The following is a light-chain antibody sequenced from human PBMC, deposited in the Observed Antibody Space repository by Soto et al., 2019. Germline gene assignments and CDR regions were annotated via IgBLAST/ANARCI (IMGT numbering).Light chain of an antibody. J-gene: IGKJ2*01. Sequence: DIQMTQSPSTLSASVGDRVTITCRASQSISSWLAWYQQKPGKAPKLLIYKASSLESGVPTRFSGSGAGTEFTLTISSQQHDDFATYYCQQDNSNSPYTVGLGTKLEIK. V-gene: IGKV1-5*03. CDR3: QQDNSNSPYT. CDR2: KAS. CDR1: QSISSW.